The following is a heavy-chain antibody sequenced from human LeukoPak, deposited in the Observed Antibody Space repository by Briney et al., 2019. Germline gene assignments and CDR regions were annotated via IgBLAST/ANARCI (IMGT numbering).Heavy chain of an antibody. J-gene: IGHJ4*02. CDR3: AKDQGKDSGYSYGYFDY. D-gene: IGHD5-18*01. CDR2: ISGSGGST. CDR1: GFTFSSYA. Sequence: GGSLRLSCAASGFTFSSYAMHWVRQAPGKGLEWVSAISGSGGSTYYADSVKGRFTISRDNSKNTLYLQMNSLRAEDTAVYYCAKDQGKDSGYSYGYFDYWGQGTLVTVSS. V-gene: IGHV3-23*01.